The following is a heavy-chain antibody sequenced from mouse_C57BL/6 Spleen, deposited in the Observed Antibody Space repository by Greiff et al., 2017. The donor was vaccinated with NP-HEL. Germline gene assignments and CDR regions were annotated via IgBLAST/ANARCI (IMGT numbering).Heavy chain of an antibody. J-gene: IGHJ2*01. Sequence: EVMLVESGGGLVKPGGSLKLSCAASGFTFSSYAMSWVRQTPEKRLEWVATISDGGSYTYYPDNVKGRFTISRDNAKNNLYLQMSQLKSEDTAMYYCAREMRLRHFDYWGQGTTLTVSS. CDR1: GFTFSSYA. CDR3: AREMRLRHFDY. V-gene: IGHV5-4*01. D-gene: IGHD2-4*01. CDR2: ISDGGSYT.